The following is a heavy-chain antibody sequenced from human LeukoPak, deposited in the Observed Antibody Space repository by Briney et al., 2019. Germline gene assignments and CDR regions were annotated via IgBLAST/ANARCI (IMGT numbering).Heavy chain of an antibody. V-gene: IGHV4-59*12. CDR1: GAFSSRYY. CDR2: IFYSGHS. J-gene: IGHJ4*02. Sequence: PSETLSLACSVSGAFSSRYYWSWVRQPLGKGLEWLGSIFYSGHSNYNASLTSRISMSVDTSKAQFSLELTSVTAADTALYYCARIDPFGFFDQWGTGTLVTVSS. D-gene: IGHD2/OR15-2a*01. CDR3: ARIDPFGFFDQ.